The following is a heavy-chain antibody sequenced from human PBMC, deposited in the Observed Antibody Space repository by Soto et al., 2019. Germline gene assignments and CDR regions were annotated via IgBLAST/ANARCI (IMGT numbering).Heavy chain of an antibody. Sequence: GGSLRLSCAASGFTFSSYGMHWVRQAPGKGLEWVAVISYDGSNKYYADSVKGRFTISRDNSKNTLYLQMNSLRAEDTAVYYCAKALMQGGYVLPIIYYYYGMDVWGQGTTVTVSS. V-gene: IGHV3-30*18. D-gene: IGHD2-8*01. CDR1: GFTFSSYG. CDR2: ISYDGSNK. CDR3: AKALMQGGYVLPIIYYYYGMDV. J-gene: IGHJ6*02.